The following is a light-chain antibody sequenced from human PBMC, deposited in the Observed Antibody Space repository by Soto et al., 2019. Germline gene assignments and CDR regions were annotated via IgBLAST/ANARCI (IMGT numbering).Light chain of an antibody. V-gene: IGLV2-11*01. J-gene: IGLJ3*02. Sequence: QSALTQPRSVSGSPGQSVTISCTGTSSDVGGYNYVSWYQQHPGKAPKLMIYDVSKRPSGVPDRFSGSKSGNTASLTISGLQAEDEADYYCCSSAGTYTSVFVVGTKLTVL. CDR3: CSSAGTYTSV. CDR1: SSDVGGYNY. CDR2: DVS.